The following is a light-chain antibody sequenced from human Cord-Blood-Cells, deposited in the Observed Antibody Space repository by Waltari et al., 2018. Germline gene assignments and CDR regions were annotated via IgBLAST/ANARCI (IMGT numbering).Light chain of an antibody. CDR2: KDS. V-gene: IGLV3-27*01. J-gene: IGLJ1*01. CDR1: VLAKKY. CDR3: YSAADNNRGV. Sequence: SYELTQPSSVSVSPGQTARITCSGDVLAKKYARWFQQKPGQAPVLVIYKDSERPSGIPERFSGSSSGNTVTLTISGAQVEDEADYYGYSAADNNRGVFGTGTKVTVL.